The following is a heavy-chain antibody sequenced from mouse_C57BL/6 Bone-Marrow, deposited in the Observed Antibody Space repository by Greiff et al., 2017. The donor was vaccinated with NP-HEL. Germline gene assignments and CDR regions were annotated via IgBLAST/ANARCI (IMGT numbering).Heavy chain of an antibody. CDR2: IDPSDSYT. CDR1: GYTFTSYW. J-gene: IGHJ4*01. CDR3: AREGDYYGSSYIYAMDY. Sequence: VQLQQPGAELVMPGASVKLSCTASGYTFTSYWMHWVKQRPGRGLEWIGEIDPSDSYTNYNQKFKGKFTLTVDKSSRTAYMQLSCLTSEDSSVYYCAREGDYYGSSYIYAMDYWGQGTSVTVSS. V-gene: IGHV1-69*01. D-gene: IGHD1-1*01.